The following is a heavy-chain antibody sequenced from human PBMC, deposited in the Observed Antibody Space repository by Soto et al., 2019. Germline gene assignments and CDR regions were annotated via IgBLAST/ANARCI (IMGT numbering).Heavy chain of an antibody. J-gene: IGHJ6*02. CDR3: ARDESDYGDYYDHGRDA. Sequence: QVQLVESGGGVVQPGRSLRLSCAASGFTFSSYAMYWVRQAPGKGLEWVAVISYDGSNKYYADSVKSRFTISRDNSKNTLYVQINILRAEDTAVFYCARDESDYGDYYDHGRDAWGQGTTVTVSS. V-gene: IGHV3-30-3*01. D-gene: IGHD4-17*01. CDR1: GFTFSSYA. CDR2: ISYDGSNK.